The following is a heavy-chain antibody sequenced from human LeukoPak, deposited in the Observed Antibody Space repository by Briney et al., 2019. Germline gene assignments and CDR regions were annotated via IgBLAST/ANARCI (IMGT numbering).Heavy chain of an antibody. CDR3: ASGEYNCSGGNCYFDS. CDR2: IYYSGST. V-gene: IGHV4-39*07. J-gene: IGHJ4*02. CDR1: GGSISSSSYY. D-gene: IGHD2-15*01. Sequence: SETLSLTCTVSGGSISSSSYYWGWIRQPPGKGLEWIGSIYYSGSTYYNPSLKSRVTISVDTSKNQFSLKLSSVTAADTAVFYCASGEYNCSGGNCYFDSWGQGTLVTVSS.